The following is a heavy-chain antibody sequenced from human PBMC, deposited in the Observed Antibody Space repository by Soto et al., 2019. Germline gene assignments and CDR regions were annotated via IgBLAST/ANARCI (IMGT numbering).Heavy chain of an antibody. CDR3: ASSYSNYALIDYYFYGMDV. CDR2: INAGNGNT. J-gene: IGHJ6*02. D-gene: IGHD4-4*01. Sequence: QVQLVQSGAEVKKPGASVKVSCKASGYTFTSYAMHWVRQAPGQRLEWMGWINAGNGNTKYSQKFQGRYTITRETSASTAYMELSSLRSEDTAVYYCASSYSNYALIDYYFYGMDVWGQGTTVTVSS. V-gene: IGHV1-3*01. CDR1: GYTFTSYA.